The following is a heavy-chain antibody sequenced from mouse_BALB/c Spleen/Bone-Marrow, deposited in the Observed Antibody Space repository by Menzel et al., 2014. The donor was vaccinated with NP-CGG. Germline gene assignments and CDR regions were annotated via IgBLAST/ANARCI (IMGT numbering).Heavy chain of an antibody. D-gene: IGHD4-1*01. CDR2: ISSGSSTI. J-gene: IGHJ2*01. CDR1: GFTFSSFG. CDR3: TRGGDWDDFDS. V-gene: IGHV5-17*02. Sequence: DVHLVESGGGLVQPGGSRKLSCAASGFTFSSFGMHWVRQAPEKGLEWVAYISSGSSTIFYADTVKGRFTASRDNPKNTLFLQMTSLRSEDTAMYFCTRGGDWDDFDSWGQGTTLTVSS.